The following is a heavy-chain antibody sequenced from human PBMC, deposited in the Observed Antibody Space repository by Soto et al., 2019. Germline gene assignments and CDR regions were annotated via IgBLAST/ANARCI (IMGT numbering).Heavy chain of an antibody. CDR1: GFTFRSNG. V-gene: IGHV3-30*18. CDR3: AKEKGDRGAWVFEY. D-gene: IGHD2-21*01. J-gene: IGHJ4*02. Sequence: QVQLVESGGGVVQPGRSLRLSCTASGFTFRSNGMHWVRRAPGKGLEWVAVISLDGSTTYYANSVKGRFTISRDNSKNPLYLQMNSLGPEDTAVYYCAKEKGDRGAWVFEYWGQGTLVTVSS. CDR2: ISLDGSTT.